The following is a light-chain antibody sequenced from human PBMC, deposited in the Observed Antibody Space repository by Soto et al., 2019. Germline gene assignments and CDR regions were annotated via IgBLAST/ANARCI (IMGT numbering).Light chain of an antibody. V-gene: IGLV2-8*01. CDR2: GVT. Sequence: QSVLTQPPSASGSPGQSVTISCTGTSSDVGGYDYVSWYQQHPGKAPKLMIYGVTKRPSGVPDRFSGSKSANTASLIVSGLQADDEADYSCSSYSGTHIVFRTGTKVTVL. J-gene: IGLJ1*01. CDR1: SSDVGGYDY. CDR3: SSYSGTHIV.